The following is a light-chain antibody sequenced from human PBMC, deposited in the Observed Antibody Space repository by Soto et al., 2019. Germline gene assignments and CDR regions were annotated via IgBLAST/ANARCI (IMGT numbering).Light chain of an antibody. Sequence: QSALTQPASVSGSPGQSITISCTGTSSDVGNNNLVSWYQHHPGKAPKHMIYDVTNRPSGVSDRFSGSKSGNTASLTISGLQPEDEADYYCSSYTSTRTGLFGTGTKLTVL. J-gene: IGLJ1*01. CDR1: SSDVGNNNL. CDR3: SSYTSTRTGL. V-gene: IGLV2-14*02. CDR2: DVT.